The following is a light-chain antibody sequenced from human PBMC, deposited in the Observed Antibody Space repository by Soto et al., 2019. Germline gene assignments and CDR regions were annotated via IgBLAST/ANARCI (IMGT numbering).Light chain of an antibody. CDR1: QSVTSY. CDR3: QQRSNWIT. V-gene: IGKV3-11*01. J-gene: IGKJ5*01. CDR2: DAS. Sequence: EIVLTQSPATLSLSPGERATLSCRASQSVTSYLAWYQQRPGQAPRLLINDASRRATGIPDRFSGSGSGTDFILTISSLEPEDFAIYYCQQRSNWITFGQGTRLEIK.